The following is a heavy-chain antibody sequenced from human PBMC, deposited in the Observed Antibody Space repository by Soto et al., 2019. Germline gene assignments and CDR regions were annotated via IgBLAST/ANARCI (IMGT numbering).Heavy chain of an antibody. J-gene: IGHJ5*02. CDR3: ARDRRYSSNCSQASWFDP. CDR2: IYHSAST. D-gene: IGHD6-13*01. CDR1: GGSISSYC. V-gene: IGHV4-4*07. Sequence: KSWETLSLTCTVSGGSISSYCWSWIRQPAGKGLEGIGRIYHSASTNYNPSLTSRVAMSVDTSKNPLSLKLSSVTAPDTAVYYCARDRRYSSNCSQASWFDPWGQGTLVTVSS.